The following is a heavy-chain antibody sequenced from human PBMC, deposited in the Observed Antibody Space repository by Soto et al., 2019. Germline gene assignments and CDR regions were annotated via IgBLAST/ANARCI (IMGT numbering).Heavy chain of an antibody. CDR2: IIPIFGTA. CDR3: ASGASSGDYGGY. V-gene: IGHV1-69*01. Sequence: QVQLVQSGAEVKKPGSSVKVSCKASGGTFSSYAISWVRQAPGQGLEWMGGIIPIFGTANYAQTFQGRVTITADESTSTAYMERSSLRAEDTAVYYWASGASSGDYGGYWGQGTLVTVSS. J-gene: IGHJ4*02. CDR1: GGTFSSYA. D-gene: IGHD3-22*01.